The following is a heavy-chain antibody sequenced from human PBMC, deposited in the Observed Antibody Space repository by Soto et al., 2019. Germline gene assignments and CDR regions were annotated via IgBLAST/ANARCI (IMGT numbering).Heavy chain of an antibody. D-gene: IGHD3-10*01. V-gene: IGHV4-59*01. J-gene: IGHJ3*02. CDR1: GGSISPYY. Sequence: PSETLSLTCTVSGGSISPYYWSWIRQPPGKGLEWIGYIYFGGTTKYNPPLKSRVSMSVDTSKNQFSLKLSSVTAADTAVYYCARVWGGAFDIWGQGTMVTVSS. CDR2: IYFGGTT. CDR3: ARVWGGAFDI.